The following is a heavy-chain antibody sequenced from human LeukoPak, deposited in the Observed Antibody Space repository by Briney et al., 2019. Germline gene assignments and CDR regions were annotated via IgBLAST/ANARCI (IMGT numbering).Heavy chain of an antibody. Sequence: GGSLRLSCAASGFTFSSYGMHWVRQAPGKGLEWVSYISSSSSTIYYADSVKGRLTISRDNAKNSLYLQMNSLRAEDTAVYYCAREVYYYDSSGRGLDAFDIWGQGTMVTVSS. CDR1: GFTFSSYG. CDR2: ISSSSSTI. V-gene: IGHV3-48*04. CDR3: AREVYYYDSSGRGLDAFDI. D-gene: IGHD3-22*01. J-gene: IGHJ3*02.